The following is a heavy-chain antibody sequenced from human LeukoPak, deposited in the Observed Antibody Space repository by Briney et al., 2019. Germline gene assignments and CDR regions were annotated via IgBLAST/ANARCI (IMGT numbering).Heavy chain of an antibody. Sequence: SETLSLICTVSGASFSSGTYYWSWIRQPPGKGLEWIGYIYYTGSATYSPSLKSRVTISVDTSKNQFSLKLSSVTAADTAVYYCARAGGDYFNWFDPWGQGTLVTVSS. CDR2: IYYTGSA. J-gene: IGHJ5*02. CDR3: ARAGGDYFNWFDP. V-gene: IGHV4-61*01. CDR1: GASFSSGTYY. D-gene: IGHD2/OR15-2a*01.